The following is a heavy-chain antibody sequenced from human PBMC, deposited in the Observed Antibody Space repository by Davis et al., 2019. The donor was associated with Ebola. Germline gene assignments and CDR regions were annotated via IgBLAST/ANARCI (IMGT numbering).Heavy chain of an antibody. D-gene: IGHD1-26*01. CDR2: INHSGST. Sequence: PSETLSLTCTVSGGSISSSSYYWSWIRQPPGKGLEWIGEINHSGSTNYNPSLKSRVTISVDTSKNQFSLKLSSVTAADTAVYYCARERLWELLPDAFDIWGQGTMVTVSS. V-gene: IGHV4-39*07. J-gene: IGHJ3*02. CDR1: GGSISSSSYY. CDR3: ARERLWELLPDAFDI.